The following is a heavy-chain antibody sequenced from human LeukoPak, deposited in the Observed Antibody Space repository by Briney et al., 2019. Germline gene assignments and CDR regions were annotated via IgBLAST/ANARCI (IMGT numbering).Heavy chain of an antibody. D-gene: IGHD2-2*01. J-gene: IGHJ6*03. CDR3: AREGYCSSTSCYYYMDV. CDR1: GFTFSSYG. CDR2: IRYDGSNK. Sequence: GGSLRLSCAASGFTFSSYGMHWVRQAPGKGLEWVAFIRYDGSNKYYADSVKGRFTISRDNAKNSLYLQMNSLRAEDTAVYYCAREGYCSSTSCYYYMDVWGKGTTVTVSS. V-gene: IGHV3-30*02.